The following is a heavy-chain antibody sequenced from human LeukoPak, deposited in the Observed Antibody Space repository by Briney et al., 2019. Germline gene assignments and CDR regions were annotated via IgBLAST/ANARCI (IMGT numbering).Heavy chain of an antibody. D-gene: IGHD3-3*01. CDR1: GFTVSSNY. CDR2: IYSGGST. J-gene: IGHJ4*02. Sequence: GGSLRLSCAASGFTVSSNYMSWVRQALGKGLEWISLIYSGGSTYYADSVKGRFTISRDNSKNTLYLQMNSLRAEDTAVYYCAKDRSITVLVVLGYWGQGTLVTVSS. CDR3: AKDRSITVLVVLGY. V-gene: IGHV3-53*01.